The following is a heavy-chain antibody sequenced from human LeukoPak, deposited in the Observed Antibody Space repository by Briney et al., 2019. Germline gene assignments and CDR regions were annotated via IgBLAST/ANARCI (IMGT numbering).Heavy chain of an antibody. D-gene: IGHD4-17*01. Sequence: SETLSLTCTVSGGSISSYYWSWIRQPPGKGLEWIGYIYYSGSTNYNPSLKSRVTISVDTSKNQFSLKLSSVTAADTAVYYCARDPPSTTVTTPTYYFDYWGQGTLVTVSS. J-gene: IGHJ4*02. CDR3: ARDPPSTTVTTPTYYFDY. CDR1: GGSISSYY. V-gene: IGHV4-59*01. CDR2: IYYSGST.